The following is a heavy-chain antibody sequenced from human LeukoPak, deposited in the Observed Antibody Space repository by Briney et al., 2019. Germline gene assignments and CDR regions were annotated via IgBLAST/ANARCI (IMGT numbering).Heavy chain of an antibody. D-gene: IGHD6-19*01. J-gene: IGHJ4*02. CDR2: ISYDGNDK. V-gene: IGHV3-30*18. CDR3: AKDLRGYSSGWPADY. CDR1: GFTSSSFA. Sequence: GGSLRLSCAASGFTSSSFAMHWVRQAPGKGLEWVAIISYDGNDKYYADSVKGRFSISRDNSRNTLYLQMSSLKPEDTAVYYCAKDLRGYSSGWPADYWGQGTLVTVSS.